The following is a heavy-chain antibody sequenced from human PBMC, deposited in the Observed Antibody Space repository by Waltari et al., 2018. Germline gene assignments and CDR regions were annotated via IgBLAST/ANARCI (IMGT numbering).Heavy chain of an antibody. CDR3: ARLGGAL. Sequence: VQLVDSGGALIQPGGSRGLASAAAGFNVSEEFMTWVRQAPGKGLEWVSMIYKDGTPKYADSVKGRFTISRDTSENTVHLEMNSLRAEDTAVYYCARLGGALWGQGTPVTVSS. J-gene: IGHJ4*02. V-gene: IGHV3-53*01. D-gene: IGHD2-21*01. CDR1: GFNVSEEF. CDR2: IYKDGTP.